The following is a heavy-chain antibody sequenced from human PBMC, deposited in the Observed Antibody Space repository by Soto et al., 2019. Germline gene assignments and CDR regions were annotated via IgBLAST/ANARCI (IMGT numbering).Heavy chain of an antibody. D-gene: IGHD3-22*01. V-gene: IGHV1-18*01. CDR3: ARWLRYYDSSGYFDH. CDR2: ISAYNGNT. Sequence: QVQLVQSGAEVKKPGASVKVSCKASGYTFTSYGITWVRQAPGQGLEWMGWISAYNGNTNYAQKLQGRVTMTTDTSTSTAYMGLSSLRSDDTAVYYCARWLRYYDSSGYFDHWGQGTLVTVSS. CDR1: GYTFTSYG. J-gene: IGHJ4*02.